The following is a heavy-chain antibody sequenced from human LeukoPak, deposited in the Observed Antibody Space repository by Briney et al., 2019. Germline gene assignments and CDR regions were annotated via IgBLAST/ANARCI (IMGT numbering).Heavy chain of an antibody. CDR1: GGSISSYY. V-gene: IGHV4-59*08. CDR3: ARRRAEGGSNGHYNWFDP. D-gene: IGHD6-13*01. J-gene: IGHJ5*02. Sequence: PSETLSLTCTVSGGSISSYYWSWIRQPPGKGLEWIGYISYSGSTNYNPSLKSRVTISIDTSKNQFSLKLSSVTAADTAVYYCARRRAEGGSNGHYNWFDPWGQGILVTVSS. CDR2: ISYSGST.